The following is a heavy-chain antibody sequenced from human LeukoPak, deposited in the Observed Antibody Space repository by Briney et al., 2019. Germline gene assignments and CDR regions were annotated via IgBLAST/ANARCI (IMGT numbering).Heavy chain of an antibody. CDR1: GFTFSSYA. J-gene: IGHJ4*02. CDR2: ITSSGGDT. D-gene: IGHD6-6*01. V-gene: IGHV3-23*01. Sequence: PGGSLRLSCAASGFTFSSYAMSWVRQAPGKGLEWVSAITSSGGDTYHADSVKGRFTISRDNSKNTLYLQMNSLRVEDTAVYYCAKGSSSPRPYYFDSWGQGTLVTVSS. CDR3: AKGSSSPRPYYFDS.